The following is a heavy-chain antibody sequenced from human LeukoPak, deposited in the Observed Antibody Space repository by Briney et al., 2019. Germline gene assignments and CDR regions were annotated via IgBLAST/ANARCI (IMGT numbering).Heavy chain of an antibody. CDR1: GFRFHTYS. D-gene: IGHD2-15*01. CDR2: ISSSSDDI. J-gene: IGHJ4*02. V-gene: IGHV3-48*01. CDR3: ARGRDSGDAFDY. Sequence: PGGSLRLSCAASGFRFHTYSMNWVRQAPGKGLEWISYISSSSDDIYHADSVKGRFTVSRDNAKNSLFLQMNSLGAEDTAVYYCARGRDSGDAFDYWSQGTLVTVSS.